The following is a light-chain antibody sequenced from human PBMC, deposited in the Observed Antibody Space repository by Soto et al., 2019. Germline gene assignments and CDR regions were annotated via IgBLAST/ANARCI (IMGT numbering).Light chain of an antibody. CDR2: DAS. V-gene: IGKV3-11*01. J-gene: IGKJ1*01. CDR1: QSVSNY. CDR3: QQYDDWPS. Sequence: EIVLTQSPATLSLSPGDRATLSCRASQSVSNYLAWYQQKPGQAPRLLIYDASTRATGIPARFSGSGSGTDFTLTISGLEPEDVAVYYCQQYDDWPSFGQGTKVE.